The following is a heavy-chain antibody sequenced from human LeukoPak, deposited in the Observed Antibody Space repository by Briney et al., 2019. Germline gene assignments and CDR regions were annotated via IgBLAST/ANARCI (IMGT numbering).Heavy chain of an antibody. CDR3: ALNDYGDGLGY. Sequence: ASVKVSCKASGYTFTGYYIHWVRLAPGQGLEWMGWINPNSGGTNYAQRFQGRVTMTRDTSFSTAYMELSRLRSDDTAVYYCALNDYGDGLGYWGQGTLVTVFS. CDR1: GYTFTGYY. J-gene: IGHJ4*02. V-gene: IGHV1-2*02. D-gene: IGHD4-17*01. CDR2: INPNSGGT.